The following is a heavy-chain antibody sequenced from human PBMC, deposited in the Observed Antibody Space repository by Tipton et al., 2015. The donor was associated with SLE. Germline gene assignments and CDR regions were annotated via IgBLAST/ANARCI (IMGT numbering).Heavy chain of an antibody. CDR3: ARGGLRWYFDL. Sequence: QLVQSGAEVKKPGESLKISCKGSGYSFTSYWIGWVRQMPGKGLEWMGIIYPGDSDTRYSPSFQGQVTISADKSISTAYMELSSLRSEDTAVYYCARGGLRWYFDLWGRGTLVTVSS. CDR2: IYPGDSDT. J-gene: IGHJ2*01. CDR1: GYSFTSYW. V-gene: IGHV5-51*03.